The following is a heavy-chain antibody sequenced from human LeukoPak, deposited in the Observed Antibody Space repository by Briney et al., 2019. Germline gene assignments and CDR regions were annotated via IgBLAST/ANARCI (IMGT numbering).Heavy chain of an antibody. CDR3: ARITFVVEGYGMDV. Sequence: SSETLSLTCTVSGGSISSYYWSWIRQPPGKGLEWIGYIYYSGSTNYNPSLKSRVTISVDTSKNQFSLKLSSVTAADTAVYYCARITFVVEGYGMDVWGQGTTVTVSS. J-gene: IGHJ6*02. V-gene: IGHV4-59*08. D-gene: IGHD2-21*01. CDR2: IYYSGST. CDR1: GGSISSYY.